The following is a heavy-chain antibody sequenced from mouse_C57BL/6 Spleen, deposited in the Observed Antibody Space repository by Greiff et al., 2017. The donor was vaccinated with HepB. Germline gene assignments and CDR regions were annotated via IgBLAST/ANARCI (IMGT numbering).Heavy chain of an antibody. CDR2: IDPETGGT. V-gene: IGHV1-15*01. Sequence: QVQLKESGAELVRPGASVTLSCKASGYTFTDYEMHWVKQTPVHGLEWIGAIDPETGGTAYNQKFKGKAILTADKSSSTAYMELRSLTSEDSAVYYYARGAMDYWGQGTSVTVSS. J-gene: IGHJ4*01. CDR3: ARGAMDY. CDR1: GYTFTDYE.